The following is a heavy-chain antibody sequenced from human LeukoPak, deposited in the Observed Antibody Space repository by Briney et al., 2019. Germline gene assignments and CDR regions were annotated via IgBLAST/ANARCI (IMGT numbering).Heavy chain of an antibody. CDR1: GYTFTSYD. CDR2: MNPNSGNT. D-gene: IGHD3-22*01. CDR3: ATSTGYYYDSSGYYGY. Sequence: ASVKVSCKASGYTFTSYDINWVRQATGQGLEWMGWMNPNSGNTGYAQKFQGRVTITRNTSISTAYMELSSLRSEDTAVYYCATSTGYYYDSSGYYGYWGQGTLVTVSS. V-gene: IGHV1-8*01. J-gene: IGHJ4*02.